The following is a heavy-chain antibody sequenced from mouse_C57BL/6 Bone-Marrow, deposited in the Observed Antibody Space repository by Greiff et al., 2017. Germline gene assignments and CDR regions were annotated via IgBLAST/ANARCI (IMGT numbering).Heavy chain of an antibody. CDR2: IHPNSGST. Sequence: QVQLQQPGAELVKPGASVQLSCKASGYTFTSYWMHWVKQRPGQGLEWIGMIHPNSGSTNYNAQFKSKATLTVDKSSSTAYLQLSSLTSEDSAVYYYARGGLFYWGQGTTLTVSS. CDR3: ARGGLFY. CDR1: GYTFTSYW. J-gene: IGHJ2*01. V-gene: IGHV1-64*01.